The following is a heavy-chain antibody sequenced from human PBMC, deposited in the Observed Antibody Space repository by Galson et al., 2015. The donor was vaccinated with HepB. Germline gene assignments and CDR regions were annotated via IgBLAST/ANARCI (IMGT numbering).Heavy chain of an antibody. J-gene: IGHJ6*02. Sequence: SEPLSLTCIVSGGSINTDSYYWNWIRQPPGKGLEWIGSVHNSGVTYYNPSLQSRVTISGDTSKNQFSLRVRSVTATDTAVYYCARALGGSYFYGMDVWGQGTTVTVSS. CDR2: VHNSGVT. D-gene: IGHD3-3*02. V-gene: IGHV4-39*01. CDR3: ARALGGSYFYGMDV. CDR1: GGSINTDSYY.